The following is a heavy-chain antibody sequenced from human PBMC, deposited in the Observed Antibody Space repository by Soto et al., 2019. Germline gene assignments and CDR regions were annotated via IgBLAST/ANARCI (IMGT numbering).Heavy chain of an antibody. J-gene: IGHJ2*01. CDR3: ARCYCSVGSCFTCWHFDL. V-gene: IGHV1-18*01. CDR1: GYTFSTFG. CDR2: ISAENGDR. Sequence: QVQVVQSGAEVKKPGASXKVACKASGYTFSTFGMSWVRQAPGXGLXXMGWISAENGDRNSAQKFQDRVTXXXXXXXXXXXXXXXXXXXXXXXVYYCARCYCSVGSCFTCWHFDLWGRGTLVTVXS. D-gene: IGHD2-15*01.